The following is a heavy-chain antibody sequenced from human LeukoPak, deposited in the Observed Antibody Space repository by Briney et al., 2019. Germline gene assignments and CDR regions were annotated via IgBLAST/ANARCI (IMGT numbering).Heavy chain of an antibody. Sequence: GRSLRLSWAASGFSFSNGGMNWAREAPGKGLEWVGRIKSKTDGGTTDYAAPVKGRFTISRDDSKNTLYLQMNSLKTEDTAVYYCITGTWWGQGTLVTVSS. CDR1: GFSFSNGG. D-gene: IGHD1-1*01. V-gene: IGHV3-15*01. CDR2: IKSKTDGGTT. CDR3: ITGTW. J-gene: IGHJ4*02.